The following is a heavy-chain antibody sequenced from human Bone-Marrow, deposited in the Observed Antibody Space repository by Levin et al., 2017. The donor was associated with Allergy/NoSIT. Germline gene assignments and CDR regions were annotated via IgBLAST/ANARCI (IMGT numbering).Heavy chain of an antibody. J-gene: IGHJ4*02. CDR3: ARSLRGENVDC. V-gene: IGHV4-59*01. CDR2: ISYSGST. Sequence: SETLSLTCTVSGDSLSSYYWSWIRQPPGKRLEWIAYISYSGSTNYNPSLKSRVTLSVDTPTNHFSLNLTSVTAADTAVYYCARSLRGENVDCWGQGILVTVSS. D-gene: IGHD3-3*01. CDR1: GDSLSSYY.